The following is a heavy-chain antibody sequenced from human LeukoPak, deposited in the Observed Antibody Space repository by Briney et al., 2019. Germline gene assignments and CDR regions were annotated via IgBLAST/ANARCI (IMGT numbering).Heavy chain of an antibody. CDR1: GYTFTSYG. V-gene: IGHV1-18*01. D-gene: IGHD3-3*01. CDR3: ARSTGPPYDFWTLRFDP. J-gene: IGHJ5*02. CDR2: ISAYNGNT. Sequence: ASVKVSCKASGYTFTSYGISWVRQAPGQGLEWMGWISAYNGNTNYAQKLQGRVTMTTDTSTSTAYMELRSLRSDDTAVYYCARSTGPPYDFWTLRFDPWGQGTLVTVSS.